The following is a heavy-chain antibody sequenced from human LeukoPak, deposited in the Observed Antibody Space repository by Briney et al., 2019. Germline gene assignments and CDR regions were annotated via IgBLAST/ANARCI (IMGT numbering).Heavy chain of an antibody. D-gene: IGHD3-9*01. V-gene: IGHV1-69*04. Sequence: SVKVSCKASGGTFSSYAISWVRQAPGQGLEWMGRIIPILGIANYAQKFQGRVTITADKSTSTAYMELSSLRSEDTAVYYCARVGYDILTGYYNAFDYWGQGTLVTVSS. CDR1: GGTFSSYA. CDR2: IIPILGIA. CDR3: ARVGYDILTGYYNAFDY. J-gene: IGHJ4*02.